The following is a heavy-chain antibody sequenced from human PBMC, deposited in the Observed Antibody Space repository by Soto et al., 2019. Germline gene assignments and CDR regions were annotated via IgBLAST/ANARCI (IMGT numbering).Heavy chain of an antibody. CDR3: ARDPRIDGRYNWFGP. Sequence: VASVKVSCKASGYTFTSYAMHWARQAPGQRVEWLGWINAGDGNTKYSQNFQGRVTITRDTSASTIYMELCSLRSEDTAVYYCARDPRIDGRYNWFGPWGQGTLVTVSS. V-gene: IGHV1-3*01. D-gene: IGHD1-26*01. CDR1: GYTFTSYA. J-gene: IGHJ5*02. CDR2: INAGDGNT.